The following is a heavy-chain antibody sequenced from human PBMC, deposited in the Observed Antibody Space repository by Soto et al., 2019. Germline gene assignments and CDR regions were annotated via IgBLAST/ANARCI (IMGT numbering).Heavy chain of an antibody. D-gene: IGHD3-10*01. Sequence: ASVKVSCKASGYTFTRYYMHWVRQAPGQGLEWMGWINPNSGGTNYAQKFQGWVTMTRDTSISTAYMELSRLRSDDTAVYYCARGFSGSYSPNFDYWGQGTLVTVSS. CDR3: ARGFSGSYSPNFDY. CDR2: INPNSGGT. V-gene: IGHV1-2*04. CDR1: GYTFTRYY. J-gene: IGHJ4*02.